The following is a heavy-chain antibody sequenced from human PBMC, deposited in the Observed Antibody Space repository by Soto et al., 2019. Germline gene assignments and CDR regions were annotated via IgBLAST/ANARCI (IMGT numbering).Heavy chain of an antibody. CDR1: GYSFTSYD. V-gene: IGHV1-8*01. Sequence: QVQLVQSGAEVKKPGASVKVSCKASGYSFTSYDINWVRQATGQGLEWMGWMNPNSDNTAYAQKFQGRVTMTRNTSISTVYMELSSLRSEDTAVHYCAREAAAGLVYWGQGTLVTVSS. CDR2: MNPNSDNT. J-gene: IGHJ4*02. D-gene: IGHD6-13*01. CDR3: AREAAAGLVY.